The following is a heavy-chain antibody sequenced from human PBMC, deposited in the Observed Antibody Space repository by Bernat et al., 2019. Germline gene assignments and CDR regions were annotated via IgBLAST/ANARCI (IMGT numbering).Heavy chain of an antibody. CDR3: ATLVVPAAMIAAAGNRDDY. J-gene: IGHJ4*02. CDR2: INAGNGNT. D-gene: IGHD2-2*01. CDR1: GYTFTSYA. Sequence: QVQLVQSGAEVKKPGASVKVSCKASGYTFTSYAMHWVRQAPGQRLEWMGWINAGNGNTKYSQKFQGRVTITRDTSASTAYMELGSLRSEDTAVYYCATLVVPAAMIAAAGNRDDYWGQGTLVTVSS. V-gene: IGHV1-3*01.